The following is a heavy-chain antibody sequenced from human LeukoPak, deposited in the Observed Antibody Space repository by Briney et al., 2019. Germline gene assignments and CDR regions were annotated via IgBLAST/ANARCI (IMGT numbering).Heavy chain of an antibody. CDR3: ARGYSSSPSGFDY. CDR2: IVPIFGTA. V-gene: IGHV1-69*13. CDR1: VGTFSSYA. Sequence: ASVKVSCKASVGTFSSYAISWVRQAPGQGLEWMGGIVPIFGTANYAQKFQGRVTITADESTSTAYMELSSLRSEDTAVYYCARGYSSSPSGFDYWGQGTLVTVSS. D-gene: IGHD6-13*01. J-gene: IGHJ4*02.